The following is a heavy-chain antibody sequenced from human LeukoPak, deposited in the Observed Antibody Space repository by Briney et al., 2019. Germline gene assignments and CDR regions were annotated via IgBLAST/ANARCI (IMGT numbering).Heavy chain of an antibody. V-gene: IGHV4-59*01. Sequence: SETLSLTCTVSGGSISGYYWSWIRQPPGKGLEWIGYIYYSGSTNYNPSLKSRVTISVDTSKNQFSLKLSSVTAADTAVYYCARAPRVVAGIHFDQTHENWFDPWGQGTLVTVSS. CDR3: ARAPRVVAGIHFDQTHENWFDP. J-gene: IGHJ5*02. CDR1: GGSISGYY. CDR2: IYYSGST. D-gene: IGHD6-19*01.